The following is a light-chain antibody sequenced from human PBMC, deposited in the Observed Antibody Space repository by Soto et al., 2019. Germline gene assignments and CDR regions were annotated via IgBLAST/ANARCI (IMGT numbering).Light chain of an antibody. CDR1: SSNIGAHYD. CDR3: QSYDSSLSAHVV. Sequence: QSALTQPPSVSGAPGQRVTISCTGSSSNIGAHYDVHWYQQLPGTAPKLLIYGNNNRPSGVPDRFSGSKSGTSASLAITGLQAEDEADYYCQSYDSSLSAHVVFGGGTKLTVL. J-gene: IGLJ2*01. V-gene: IGLV1-40*01. CDR2: GNN.